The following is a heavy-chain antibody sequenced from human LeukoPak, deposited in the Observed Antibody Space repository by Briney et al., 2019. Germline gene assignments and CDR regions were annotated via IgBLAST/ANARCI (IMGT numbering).Heavy chain of an antibody. CDR3: ARNHLGLGL. J-gene: IGHJ4*02. V-gene: IGHV1-18*01. CDR2: INTRNGNA. D-gene: IGHD3-16*01. CDR1: GYTFTTYE. Sequence: ASVKVSCKASGYTFTTYEIMWVRQAPAQGLEWMGWINTRNGNANYAHQLQGGVTMTTDTSTSTSYLELASLRFDDTAIYYCARNHLGLGLWGQGTLVTVSS.